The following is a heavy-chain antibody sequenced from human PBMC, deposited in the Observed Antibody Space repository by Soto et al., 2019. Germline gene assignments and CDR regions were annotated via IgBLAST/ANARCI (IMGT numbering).Heavy chain of an antibody. CDR2: ISYDGSKE. Sequence: QVQLVESGGGVVQPGRSLRLSCSVAGFSFTTYGMHWVRQAPGKGLEWVAIISYDGSKEYYADSVKGRFTISRDNSKNTLYLQSNSLRAEDTAVYYCAKGYSGSYPGGADYWGQGTLVTVSS. V-gene: IGHV3-30*18. CDR1: GFSFTTYG. J-gene: IGHJ4*02. CDR3: AKGYSGSYPGGADY. D-gene: IGHD1-26*01.